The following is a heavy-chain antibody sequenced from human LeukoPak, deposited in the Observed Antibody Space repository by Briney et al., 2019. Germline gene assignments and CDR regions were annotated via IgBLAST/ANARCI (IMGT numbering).Heavy chain of an antibody. Sequence: PGGSLRLSCAASGFTVSSNYMNWVRQAPGKGLEWVSVIYGGGNIYYADSVKGRFTISRDNSKNTLYLQMNSLRAEDTAVYYCAKKVIASVQVAADYWGQGTLVTVSS. J-gene: IGHJ4*02. CDR2: IYGGGNI. CDR1: GFTVSSNY. CDR3: AKKVIASVQVAADY. V-gene: IGHV3-53*01. D-gene: IGHD2-15*01.